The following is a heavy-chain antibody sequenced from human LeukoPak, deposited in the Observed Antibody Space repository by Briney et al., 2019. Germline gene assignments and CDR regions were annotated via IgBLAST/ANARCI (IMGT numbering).Heavy chain of an antibody. CDR1: GGSISSSSYY. CDR2: IYYSGST. D-gene: IGHD5-12*01. V-gene: IGHV4-39*01. J-gene: IGHJ3*02. CDR3: ARHEADIVTTDDAFDI. Sequence: SETLSLTCTVSGGSISSSSYYWGWIRQPPGKGLEWIGSIYYSGSTYYNPSLKSRVTISVDTSKNQFSLKLSSVTAADTAVYYCARHEADIVTTDDAFDIWDQGTMVTVSS.